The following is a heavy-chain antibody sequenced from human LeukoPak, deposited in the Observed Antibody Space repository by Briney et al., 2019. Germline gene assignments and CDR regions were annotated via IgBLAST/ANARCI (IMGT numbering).Heavy chain of an antibody. D-gene: IGHD2-2*01. CDR3: AQCRRISTGDSYYFDY. CDR2: ISSSGGTI. CDR1: GFIFGDYY. J-gene: IGHJ4*02. V-gene: IGHV3-11*01. Sequence: AGSLRLSCAASGFIFGDYYMTWIRQAPGKGLEWLSYISSSGGTIYYADSVKGRFTISRDNAKNSLYLQMNSLRAEDTAVYYCAQCRRISTGDSYYFDYWGQGALVTVSS.